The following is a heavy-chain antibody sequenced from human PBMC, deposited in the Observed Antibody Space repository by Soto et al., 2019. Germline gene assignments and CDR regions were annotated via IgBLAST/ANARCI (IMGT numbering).Heavy chain of an antibody. CDR3: AKDQRSGSYYYYGMDV. CDR2: ISYDGSNK. V-gene: IGHV3-30*18. D-gene: IGHD1-26*01. J-gene: IGHJ6*02. CDR1: GFTFSSYG. Sequence: PGGSLRLSCAASGFTFSSYGMHWVRQAPGKGLEWVAVISYDGSNKYYADSVKGRFTISRDNSKNTLYLQMNSLRAEDTAVYYCAKDQRSGSYYYYGMDVWGQGATVTGLL.